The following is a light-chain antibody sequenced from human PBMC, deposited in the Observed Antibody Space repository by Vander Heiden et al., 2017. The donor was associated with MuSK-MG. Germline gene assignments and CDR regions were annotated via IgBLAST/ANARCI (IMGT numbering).Light chain of an antibody. CDR1: QSISSY. J-gene: IGKJ4*01. Sequence: DIKMTQHTSSLSASVGDRVTITCRASQSISSYLNWYQQKPGNAPKLLIYAACSLQRVVPSRFSGSGNGIYFTLTISSLQPEDFATYCCQQSDGNPLVTFGGGTKVEIK. CDR2: AAC. CDR3: QQSDGNPLVT. V-gene: IGKV1-39*01.